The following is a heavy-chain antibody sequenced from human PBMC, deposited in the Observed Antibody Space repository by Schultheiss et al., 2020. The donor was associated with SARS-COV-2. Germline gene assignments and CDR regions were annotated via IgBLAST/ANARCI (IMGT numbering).Heavy chain of an antibody. Sequence: GGSLRLSCAASGFTFSDAWMSWVRQAPGKGLEWVSAISGSGVTTYYADSVKGRFTISRDNSKNTLYLQMNSLRAEDTAVYYCARDLGIEYYYYYGMDVWGQGTTVTVSS. CDR2: ISGSGVTT. CDR1: GFTFSDAW. J-gene: IGHJ6*02. D-gene: IGHD2-15*01. CDR3: ARDLGIEYYYYYGMDV. V-gene: IGHV3-23*01.